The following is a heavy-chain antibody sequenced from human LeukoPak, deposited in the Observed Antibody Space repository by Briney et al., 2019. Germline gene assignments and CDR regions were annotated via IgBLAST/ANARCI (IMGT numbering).Heavy chain of an antibody. CDR2: INPTGGST. V-gene: IGHV1-46*01. D-gene: IGHD3-3*01. CDR1: GHTFTSYY. Sequence: ASVKVSCTASGHTFTSYYMHWVRQAPGQGLEWMGLINPTGGSTGYAQKFQGRVTMTTDTSTRTAYMELRSLRSDDTAVYYCARHTGSLYDFWSGYIDYWGQGTLVTVSS. J-gene: IGHJ4*02. CDR3: ARHTGSLYDFWSGYIDY.